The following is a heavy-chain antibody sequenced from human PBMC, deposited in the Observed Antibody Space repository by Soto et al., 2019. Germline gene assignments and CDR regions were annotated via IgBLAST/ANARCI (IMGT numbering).Heavy chain of an antibody. V-gene: IGHV1-8*01. CDR2: MSPNSGNT. CDR3: VTGARSGWATGFW. D-gene: IGHD6-19*01. Sequence: QVQLVQSGAEVKKPGASVRVSCKTSGYTFTNYDINWVRQAAGQGLEWMGWMSPNSGNTGYAQNFQGRVSMTRDTTISPSHMERSTLRSETPAVYYFVTGARSGWATGFWWGQGTLVTVSS. CDR1: GYTFTNYD. J-gene: IGHJ4*02.